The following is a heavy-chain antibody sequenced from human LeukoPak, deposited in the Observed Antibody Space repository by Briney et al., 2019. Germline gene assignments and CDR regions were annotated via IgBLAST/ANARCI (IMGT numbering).Heavy chain of an antibody. D-gene: IGHD1-20*01. CDR3: ARVLTGLGDAFDI. CDR1: GDSVSGYY. J-gene: IGHJ3*02. Sequence: SETLSLTCIVSGDSVSGYYWNWIRQPPGKGLEWIGYTHHSGNTLYNPSLKSRVTTSVDTSKNQFSLSLSSVTAADTAVYYCARVLTGLGDAFDIWGQGTMVTVSS. CDR2: THHSGNT. V-gene: IGHV4-59*02.